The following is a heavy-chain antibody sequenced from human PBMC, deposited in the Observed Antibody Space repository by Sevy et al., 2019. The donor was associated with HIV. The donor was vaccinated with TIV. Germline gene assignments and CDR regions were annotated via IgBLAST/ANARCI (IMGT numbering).Heavy chain of an antibody. CDR3: ARVRWRQFFDY. Sequence: SETLSLTCTVSGDSISTNAYSWGWIRQPPGKGLEWIGNIYYSGSTYYNPSLKSRVTISLDTSKNQFSLKLGSVTAVDTSVYYCARVRWRQFFDYWGQGTLVTVSS. V-gene: IGHV4-39*01. CDR1: GDSISTNAYS. CDR2: IYYSGST. J-gene: IGHJ4*02.